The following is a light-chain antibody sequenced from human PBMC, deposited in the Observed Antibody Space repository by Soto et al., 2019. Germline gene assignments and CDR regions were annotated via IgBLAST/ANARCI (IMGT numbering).Light chain of an antibody. CDR1: QSISNY. J-gene: IGKJ1*01. CDR2: AAS. V-gene: IGKV1-39*01. Sequence: DIQMTQSPSSLSASVGDRVTITCRASQSISNYLNWYQQKPGKAPKLLIYAASSLQSGVPSRFSGSGYGTDFTLTISSLQPEDFATYYCQQSYSTPGTFGQGTKVEIK. CDR3: QQSYSTPGT.